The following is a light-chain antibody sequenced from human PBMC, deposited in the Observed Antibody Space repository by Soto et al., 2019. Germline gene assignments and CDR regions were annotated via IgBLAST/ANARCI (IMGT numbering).Light chain of an antibody. Sequence: EIVLTQSPATLSLSPGERATLSCRASQSVSSYLAWYQQKPGQAPRLLIYDASNRATGIPARFSGSGSWTDFTLTISSLETEDFAVYYCQQRSNWPPITFGPGTRLEI. V-gene: IGKV3-11*01. CDR1: QSVSSY. CDR2: DAS. J-gene: IGKJ5*01. CDR3: QQRSNWPPIT.